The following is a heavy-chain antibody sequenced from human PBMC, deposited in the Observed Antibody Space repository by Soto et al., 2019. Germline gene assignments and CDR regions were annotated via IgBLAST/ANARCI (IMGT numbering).Heavy chain of an antibody. Sequence: GGSLTLSCAASGFTFSSYTMNWVRQAPGKGLEWVSAISSSGGSTYYADSVKGRFTISRDNSKNTLYLQMNSLRAEDTAVYYCAKGGSSSWYGLDLFDPWGQGTLVTVSS. CDR3: AKGGSSSWYGLDLFDP. CDR1: GFTFSSYT. D-gene: IGHD6-13*01. CDR2: ISSSGGST. J-gene: IGHJ5*02. V-gene: IGHV3-23*01.